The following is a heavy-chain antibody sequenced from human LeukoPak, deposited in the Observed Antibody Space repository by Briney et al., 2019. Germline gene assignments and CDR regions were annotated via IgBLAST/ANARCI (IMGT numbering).Heavy chain of an antibody. J-gene: IGHJ4*02. Sequence: GESLKISCKGSGHTFNNYWIAWVRQMPGKGLEWMGIIYPIDSETRYSPSFQGQVTFSADRSINTAYLQWNSLKASDTAMYYCARRDSDYYGSGSYSYYFDYWGQGTLVTVSS. D-gene: IGHD3-10*01. CDR1: GHTFNNYW. CDR2: IYPIDSET. CDR3: ARRDSDYYGSGSYSYYFDY. V-gene: IGHV5-51*01.